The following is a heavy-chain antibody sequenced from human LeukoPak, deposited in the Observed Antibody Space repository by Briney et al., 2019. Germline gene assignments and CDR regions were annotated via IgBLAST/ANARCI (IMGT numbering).Heavy chain of an antibody. D-gene: IGHD3-10*01. V-gene: IGHV3-23*01. CDR2: ISGSGGST. J-gene: IGHJ4*02. CDR3: AKDLGGSGSYYDYYFDY. CDR1: GLTFSSYA. Sequence: GGSLRLSCAASGLTFSSYAMSWVRQAPGKGLEWVSAISGSGGSTYYADSVKGRFTISRDNSKNTLYLQMNSLRAEDTAVYYCAKDLGGSGSYYDYYFDYWGQGTLVTVSS.